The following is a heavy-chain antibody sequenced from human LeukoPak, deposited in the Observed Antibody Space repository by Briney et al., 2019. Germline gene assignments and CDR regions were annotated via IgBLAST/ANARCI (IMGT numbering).Heavy chain of an antibody. CDR2: IYYSGST. CDR3: ARVCGGDCYSGHAFDI. CDR1: GGSISSYY. V-gene: IGHV4-59*01. Sequence: SETLSLTCTVSGGSISSYYWSWIRQPPGKGLEWIGYIYYSGSTNYNPSLKSRVTISVDTSKNQFSLKLSSVTAADTAVYYCARVCGGDCYSGHAFDIWGQGTMVTVSS. D-gene: IGHD2-21*02. J-gene: IGHJ3*02.